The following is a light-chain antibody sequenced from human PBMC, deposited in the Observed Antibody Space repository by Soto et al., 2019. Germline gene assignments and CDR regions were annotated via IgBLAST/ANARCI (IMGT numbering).Light chain of an antibody. J-gene: IGKJ1*01. V-gene: IGKV3-11*01. CDR2: DAS. CDR3: QQRSNWPQT. CDR1: QSISSY. Sequence: EIVLTQSPATLSLSPGERATLSCRASQSISSYLAWYQQKPGQAPRLLIYDASNRATGIPARFSGSGSGTDFTLTISSLEPEDFAVYYWQQRSNWPQTFGRGTKVEIK.